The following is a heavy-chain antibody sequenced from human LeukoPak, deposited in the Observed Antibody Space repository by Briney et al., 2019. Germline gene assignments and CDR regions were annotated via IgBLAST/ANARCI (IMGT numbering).Heavy chain of an antibody. D-gene: IGHD3-3*01. Sequence: GGSLRLSCAASGFTFSSYSMNWVRQAPGKGLERVSYISSSSSSTIYYADSVKGRFTISRDNAKNSLYLQMNSLRAEDTAVYYCASVPFWSGTSEFDPWGQGTLVTVSS. CDR2: ISSSSSSTI. V-gene: IGHV3-48*01. J-gene: IGHJ5*02. CDR3: ASVPFWSGTSEFDP. CDR1: GFTFSSYS.